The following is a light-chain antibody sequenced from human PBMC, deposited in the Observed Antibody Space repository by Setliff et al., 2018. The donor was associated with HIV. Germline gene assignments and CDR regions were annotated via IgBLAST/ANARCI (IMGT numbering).Light chain of an antibody. CDR3: SSYTASSTLV. V-gene: IGLV2-14*03. J-gene: IGLJ3*02. Sequence: QSVLTQPASVSGSPGQSITISCTGSSREVGGYNYVSWYQQHPGKAPKLMIYDVSQRPSGVSDRFSGSKSGITASLTISGLQPEDESDYYCSSYTASSTLVFGGGTKVTVL. CDR1: SREVGGYNY. CDR2: DVS.